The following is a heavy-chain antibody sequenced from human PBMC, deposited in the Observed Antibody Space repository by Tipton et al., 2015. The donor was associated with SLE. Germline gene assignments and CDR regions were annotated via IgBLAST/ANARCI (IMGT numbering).Heavy chain of an antibody. CDR2: ISYDGINK. CDR1: GFTFSSYA. V-gene: IGHV3-30-3*01. D-gene: IGHD6-25*01. CDR3: AREISARAPEGY. J-gene: IGHJ4*02. Sequence: SLRLSCAASGFTFSSYAMHWVRQAPGKGLEWVAVISYDGINKYYADSVKGRFTISRDNSKNTLYLQMNSLRAEDTAVYYCAREISARAPEGYWGQGTLVTVSS.